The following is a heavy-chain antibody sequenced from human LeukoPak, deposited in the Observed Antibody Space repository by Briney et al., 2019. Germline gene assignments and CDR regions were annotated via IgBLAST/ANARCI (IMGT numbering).Heavy chain of an antibody. V-gene: IGHV4-34*01. CDR1: GGSFSGYY. J-gene: IGHJ4*02. CDR2: INHSGST. D-gene: IGHD5-24*01. CDR3: ARDGYNRIDH. Sequence: KASETLSLTCAVYGGSFSGYYWSWIRQPPGKGLEWIGEINHSGSTNYNPSLKSRVTISVDTSKNQFSLKLSSVTAADTAVYYCARDGYNRIDHWGQGTLVTVSS.